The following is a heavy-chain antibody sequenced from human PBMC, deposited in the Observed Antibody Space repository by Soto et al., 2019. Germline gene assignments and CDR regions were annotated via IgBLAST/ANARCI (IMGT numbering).Heavy chain of an antibody. D-gene: IGHD1-7*01. CDR1: GFSFTHYW. CDR3: ARRNFASPAGHFCGMDV. J-gene: IGHJ6*02. Sequence: GASLYFSCQGSGFSFTHYWSSRGRQMPGKGLEWIGRIDPSDSYINFSPSYLVHVTDSTNKYISTAYLQSSSRQASDTAMYYCARRNFASPAGHFCGMDVWGQRTTVTGFS. V-gene: IGHV5-10-1*01. CDR2: IDPSDSYI.